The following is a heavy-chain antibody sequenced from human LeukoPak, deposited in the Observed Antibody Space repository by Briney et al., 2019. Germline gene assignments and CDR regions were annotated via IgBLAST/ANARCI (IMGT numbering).Heavy chain of an antibody. J-gene: IGHJ4*02. D-gene: IGHD5-12*01. Sequence: GGSLRLSCAASGSTFSSYSMNWVRQAPGKGLEWVSSISSSSSYIYYADSVKGRFTISRDNAKNSLYLQMNSLRAEDTAVYYCARMIVATLYYFDYWGQGTLVTVSS. CDR3: ARMIVATLYYFDY. CDR2: ISSSSSYI. CDR1: GSTFSSYS. V-gene: IGHV3-21*01.